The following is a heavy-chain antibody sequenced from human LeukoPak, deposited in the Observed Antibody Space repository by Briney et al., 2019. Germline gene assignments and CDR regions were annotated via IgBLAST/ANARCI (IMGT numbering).Heavy chain of an antibody. V-gene: IGHV4-38-2*02. D-gene: IGHD2-21*01. CDR2: IHHSGST. Sequence: SETLSLTCTVSGYSISSGYYWGWIRQPPGKGLEWIGSIHHSGSTYYNPSLKSRVTISVDTSKNQFSLKLSSVTAADTVVYYCARRVGVAIAYWGQGTLVTVSS. J-gene: IGHJ1*01. CDR3: ARRVGVAIAY. CDR1: GYSISSGYY.